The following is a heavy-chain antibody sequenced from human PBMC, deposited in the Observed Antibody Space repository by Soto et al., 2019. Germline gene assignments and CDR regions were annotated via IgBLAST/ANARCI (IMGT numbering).Heavy chain of an antibody. D-gene: IGHD3-3*01. CDR3: ARDTSGFWSGPPPYYYYGMDV. CDR2: IYYSGST. J-gene: IGHJ6*02. CDR1: GGSVSSGSYY. V-gene: IGHV4-61*01. Sequence: SETLSLTCTVSGGSVSSGSYYWSWIRQPPGKGLEWIGYIYYSGSTNYNPSLKSRATISVDTSKNQFSLKLSSVTAADTAVYYCARDTSGFWSGPPPYYYYGMDVWGQGTTVTVSS.